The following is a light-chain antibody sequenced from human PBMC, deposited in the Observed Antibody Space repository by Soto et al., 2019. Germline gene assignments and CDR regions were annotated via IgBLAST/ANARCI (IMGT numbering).Light chain of an antibody. J-gene: IGKJ1*01. V-gene: IGKV3-20*01. Sequence: EIVLTQSPGTLSLSPGERATLSCRARQSVGRSFLAWYQQKPGQAPRLLIYGASSRATGIPDRFSGSGSGTDFTLTISRLEPDDFAVYYCQQYAGSPWTFGQGTKVEIK. CDR3: QQYAGSPWT. CDR2: GAS. CDR1: QSVGRSF.